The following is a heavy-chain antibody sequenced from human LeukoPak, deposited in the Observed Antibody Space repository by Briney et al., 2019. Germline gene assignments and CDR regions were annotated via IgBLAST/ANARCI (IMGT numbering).Heavy chain of an antibody. CDR1: GYTFTSTD. Sequence: ASLKVSCKASGYTFTSTDINWVSQASAQGLEWMGWMNPNSGNTGYAQKFQGRVTMTRNTSKSTAYMELSSLRSEDTAVYYCARTCTNGVCYEGADFDYWGQGTLVTVSS. V-gene: IGHV1-8*01. CDR2: MNPNSGNT. CDR3: ARTCTNGVCYEGADFDY. J-gene: IGHJ4*02. D-gene: IGHD2-8*01.